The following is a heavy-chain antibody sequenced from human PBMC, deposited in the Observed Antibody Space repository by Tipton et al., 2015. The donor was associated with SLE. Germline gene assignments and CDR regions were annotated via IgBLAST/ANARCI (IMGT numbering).Heavy chain of an antibody. D-gene: IGHD1-14*01. CDR1: LYSIGSGFY. V-gene: IGHV4-38-2*02. J-gene: IGHJ4*02. CDR3: ATGHFDY. CDR2: MHHNGST. Sequence: TLSLTCTVSLYSIGSGFYWDWVRRPPGKGLEWIATMHHNGSTYYNPSLRSRVTISMDTSRNQFSLRLKSVTAADTAVYYCATGHFDYWGRGSLVTVSS.